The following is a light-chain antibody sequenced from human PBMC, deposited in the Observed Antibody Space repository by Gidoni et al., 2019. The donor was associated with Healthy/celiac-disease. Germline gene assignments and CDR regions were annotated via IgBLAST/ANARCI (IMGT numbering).Light chain of an antibody. V-gene: IGKV3-20*01. CDR3: QQYGSSQGWT. CDR1: QRVSSSY. CDR2: GAS. Sequence: IVLTQSPGTLSLSPGERATLSCRASQRVSSSYLAWYQQKPGQAPRLLIYGASSRATGTPDRFSGSGSGTDFTLTISRLEPEDFAVYYCQQYGSSQGWTFGQGTKVEIK. J-gene: IGKJ1*01.